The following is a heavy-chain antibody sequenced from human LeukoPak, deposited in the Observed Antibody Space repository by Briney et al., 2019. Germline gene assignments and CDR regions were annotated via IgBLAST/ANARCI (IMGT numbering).Heavy chain of an antibody. Sequence: PSGTLSLTCAVSGGSISSSNWWSWVRQPPGKGLEWIGEIYHSGSTNYNPSLKSRVTISVDTSKNQFSLKLSSVTAADTAVYYCASRDKSYRYSSGWYINYWGQGTLVTVSS. D-gene: IGHD6-19*01. CDR3: ASRDKSYRYSSGWYINY. J-gene: IGHJ4*02. CDR1: GGSISSSNW. CDR2: IYHSGST. V-gene: IGHV4-4*02.